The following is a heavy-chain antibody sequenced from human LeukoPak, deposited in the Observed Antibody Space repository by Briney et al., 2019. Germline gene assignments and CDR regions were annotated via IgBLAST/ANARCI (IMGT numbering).Heavy chain of an antibody. J-gene: IGHJ4*02. Sequence: SQTLSLTCTVSGGSISSGSYYWSWIRQPAGKGLEWIGRIYTSGSTNYNPSLKSRVTISVDTSKNQFSLKLSSVTAADTPVYYCARTYYYDSSGYYSLDYWGQGTLVTVSS. CDR2: IYTSGST. CDR3: ARTYYYDSSGYYSLDY. V-gene: IGHV4-61*02. D-gene: IGHD3-22*01. CDR1: GGSISSGSYY.